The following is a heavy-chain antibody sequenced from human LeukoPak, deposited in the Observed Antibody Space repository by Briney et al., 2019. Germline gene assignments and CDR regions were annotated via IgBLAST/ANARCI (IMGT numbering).Heavy chain of an antibody. Sequence: GGSLRLSCAASGFTVSSKYMSWVRQAPGKGLEWVSVIYSGGSTYYADSVKGRFTISRDNSKNTLYLQMNSLKAEDTAVYYCARNFWSGYTFDYWGQGTLVTVSS. J-gene: IGHJ4*02. CDR2: IYSGGST. CDR1: GFTVSSKY. D-gene: IGHD3-3*01. V-gene: IGHV3-53*01. CDR3: ARNFWSGYTFDY.